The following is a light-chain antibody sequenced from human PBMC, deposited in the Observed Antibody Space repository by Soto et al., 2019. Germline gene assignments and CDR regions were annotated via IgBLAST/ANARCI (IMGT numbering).Light chain of an antibody. CDR2: GAS. V-gene: IGKV3-15*01. Sequence: EIVMTQSPATLSVSPGERGTLSCRASQSVSSNLAWYQQRPGQAPRLLIHGASTRATGIPARFSGSGSGTEFTLTISSLQSEDFAVYYCQQYNYWPQTFGQGTKVEI. J-gene: IGKJ1*01. CDR3: QQYNYWPQT. CDR1: QSVSSN.